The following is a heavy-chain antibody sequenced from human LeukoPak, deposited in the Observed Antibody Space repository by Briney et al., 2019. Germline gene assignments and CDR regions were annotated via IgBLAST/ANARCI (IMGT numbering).Heavy chain of an antibody. Sequence: PGGSLRLSCAASGFDFSNFGMHWVRQAPGKGLEWVAFIRYDGTKVNYGDSVKGRFTISRDDSKNTLYLQMNSLRGEDTAVYYCAKDRQGLYKDQFVHGGWFDPWGQGTLVTVSS. CDR2: IRYDGTKV. CDR1: GFDFSNFG. V-gene: IGHV3-30*02. J-gene: IGHJ5*02. CDR3: AKDRQGLYKDQFVHGGWFDP. D-gene: IGHD6-6*01.